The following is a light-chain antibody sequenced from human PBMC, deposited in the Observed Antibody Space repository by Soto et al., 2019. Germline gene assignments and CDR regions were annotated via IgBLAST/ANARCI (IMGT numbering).Light chain of an antibody. Sequence: QSVLTQPASVSGSPGQSITISCTGTSSTVGGFNVVSWYQQHPGKAPKVIIYEGIKRPSGVSNRFSGSNSGSTASLTISGLQAEDEADYHCSSFTSSITYVFGTGTKVTVL. V-gene: IGLV2-14*02. CDR1: SSTVGGFNV. CDR2: EGI. CDR3: SSFTSSITYV. J-gene: IGLJ1*01.